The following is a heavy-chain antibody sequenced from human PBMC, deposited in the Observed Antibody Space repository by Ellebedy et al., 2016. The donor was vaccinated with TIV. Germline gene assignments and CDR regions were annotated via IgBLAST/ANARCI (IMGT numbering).Heavy chain of an antibody. D-gene: IGHD3-16*01. Sequence: GGSLRLSCATSGFTVSSNYMSWVRQAPGKGLEWVSVIYSGGNTYYADSVKGRFTISRDNSKNTLYLQMNSLRAEDTAIYYCARVDYGLAFHIWGQGTTVTVSS. CDR3: ARVDYGLAFHI. V-gene: IGHV3-66*01. CDR2: IYSGGNT. J-gene: IGHJ3*02. CDR1: GFTVSSNY.